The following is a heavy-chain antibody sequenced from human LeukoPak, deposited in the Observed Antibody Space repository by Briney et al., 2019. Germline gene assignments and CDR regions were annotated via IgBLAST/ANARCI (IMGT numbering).Heavy chain of an antibody. CDR2: IKQDGSEK. Sequence: GGSLRLSCEASGFTFSTYWMTWVRQAPGKGLEWVANIKQDGSEKSVVDSVEGRFTISRDNAKNSLYLQMNSLRAEDSAVYYCARGVQYYDFLTGYYPAPSYFDHWGQGALVTVPS. D-gene: IGHD3-9*01. V-gene: IGHV3-7*01. CDR1: GFTFSTYW. J-gene: IGHJ4*02. CDR3: ARGVQYYDFLTGYYPAPSYFDH.